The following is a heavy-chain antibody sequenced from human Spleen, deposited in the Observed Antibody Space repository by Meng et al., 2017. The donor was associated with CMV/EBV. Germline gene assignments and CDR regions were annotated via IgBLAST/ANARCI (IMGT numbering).Heavy chain of an antibody. J-gene: IGHJ6*02. CDR1: GFTFSGYG. Sequence: GESLKISCAASGFTFSGYGMHWVRQAPGEGLEWVAFIRYDGSNKYYADSVKGRFTISRDNSKNTLYLQMNSLRAEDTAVYYCAKRAKIAVAGNYYYYYYGMDVWGQGTTVTVSS. V-gene: IGHV3-30*02. CDR2: IRYDGSNK. D-gene: IGHD6-19*01. CDR3: AKRAKIAVAGNYYYYYYGMDV.